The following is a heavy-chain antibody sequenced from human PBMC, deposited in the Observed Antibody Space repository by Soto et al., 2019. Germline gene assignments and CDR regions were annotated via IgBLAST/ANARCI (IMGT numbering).Heavy chain of an antibody. D-gene: IGHD1-7*01. V-gene: IGHV3-30*18. CDR3: AKDRVGGTFYTPLGF. J-gene: IGHJ4*02. Sequence: GGSLRLSCQASGFNFDNYGMHWVRQAPGKGLEWVAVITYDGSNKYYADSVKGRFTISRDNSNNTLSLHLNTLKPEDTAVYHCAKDRVGGTFYTPLGFWGQGTLVTVSS. CDR2: ITYDGSNK. CDR1: GFNFDNYG.